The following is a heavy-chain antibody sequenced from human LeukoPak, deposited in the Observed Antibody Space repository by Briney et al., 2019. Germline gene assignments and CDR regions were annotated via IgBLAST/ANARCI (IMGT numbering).Heavy chain of an antibody. CDR3: AKDTGYTSGRLDY. D-gene: IGHD6-19*01. Sequence: GGSLRLSCAASGFTFSNFGMHWVRQAPGKGLEWVALIHHDGGKTYYADSVRGRFTISRDNSRNTLFLQMSSLTTEDTAVYYCAKDTGYTSGRLDYWGQGNLVSVSS. J-gene: IGHJ4*02. V-gene: IGHV3-30*02. CDR2: IHHDGGKT. CDR1: GFTFSNFG.